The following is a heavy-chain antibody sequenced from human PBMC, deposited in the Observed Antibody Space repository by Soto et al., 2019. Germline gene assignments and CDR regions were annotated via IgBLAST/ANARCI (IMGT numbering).Heavy chain of an antibody. V-gene: IGHV4-39*01. Sequence: QLQLQASGPGLLKPSETLSLTCNVSGGTISSSGFYWGWIRQSPGTGLEWVGSIYWSVSSGYTCYPPSLKRQVTISADTSKSQTSLKLPSVTIADTAVYYCARLNWAVDHWGQGTLVTVSS. CDR1: GGTISSSGFY. D-gene: IGHD7-27*01. CDR3: ARLNWAVDH. J-gene: IGHJ4*02. CDR2: IYWSVSSGYT.